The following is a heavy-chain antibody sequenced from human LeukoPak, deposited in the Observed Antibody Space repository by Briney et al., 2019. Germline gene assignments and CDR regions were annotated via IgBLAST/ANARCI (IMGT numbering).Heavy chain of an antibody. Sequence: GGPLRLSGGASGLTFTNAWRSGFGRAPGKGWGWVGRIKSKTDGGTTDYAAPVKGRFTISRDDSKNTLYLQMNSLETEDTAVYYCIPSGTYYTYWGQGTLVTVSS. CDR3: IPSGTYYTY. CDR2: IKSKTDGGTT. CDR1: GLTFTNAW. D-gene: IGHD1-26*01. J-gene: IGHJ4*02. V-gene: IGHV3-15*01.